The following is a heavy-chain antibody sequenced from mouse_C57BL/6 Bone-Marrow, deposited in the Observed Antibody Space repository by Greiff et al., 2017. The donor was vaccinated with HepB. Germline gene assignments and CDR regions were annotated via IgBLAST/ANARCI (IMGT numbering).Heavy chain of an antibody. CDR1: GFTFSSYA. Sequence: EVKLVESGEGLVKPGGSLKLSCAASGFTFSSYAMSSVRQTPEKRLEWVAYISSGGDYIYYADTVKGRFTISRDNARNALYLQMSSLKAEDTAMYYCTRERYYGSKGYWYVDVWGTGTTVTVSS. CDR3: TRERYYGSKGYWYVDV. D-gene: IGHD1-1*01. CDR2: ISSGGDYI. V-gene: IGHV5-9-1*02. J-gene: IGHJ1*03.